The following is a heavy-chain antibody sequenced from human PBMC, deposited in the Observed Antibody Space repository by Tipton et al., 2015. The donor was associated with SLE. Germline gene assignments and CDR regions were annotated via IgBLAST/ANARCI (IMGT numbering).Heavy chain of an antibody. Sequence: TLSLTCTVYGGSFNRYYWGWIRQSPGKGLEWIGEINHNGNTNYNPSLKSRVTIAVDTSKNEFSLRLSSVTAADTASYFCARQWSSGYYADYWGQGTLVTVSS. D-gene: IGHD3-22*01. V-gene: IGHV4-34*01. J-gene: IGHJ4*02. CDR3: ARQWSSGYYADY. CDR1: GGSFNRYY. CDR2: INHNGNT.